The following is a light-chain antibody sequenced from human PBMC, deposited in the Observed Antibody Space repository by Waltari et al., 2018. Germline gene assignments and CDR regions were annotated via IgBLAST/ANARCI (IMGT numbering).Light chain of an antibody. V-gene: IGLV2-14*03. Sequence: HSALTQPASVSGSPGQSITISSTGPGRYVGGYNYVPRYQQHPGKAPKLMIYYDSNRPSGVSHRFSGSKSVNTASLTISVLQAEDEADYYCSSYISSDTLELFCGGTSLTVL. CDR2: YDS. J-gene: IGLJ2*01. CDR3: SSYISSDTLEL. CDR1: GRYVGGYNY.